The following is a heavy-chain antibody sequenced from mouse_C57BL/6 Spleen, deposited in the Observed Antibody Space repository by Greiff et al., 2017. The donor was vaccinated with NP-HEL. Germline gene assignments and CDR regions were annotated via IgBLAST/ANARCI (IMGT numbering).Heavy chain of an antibody. CDR2: ISDGGSYT. CDR1: GFTFSSYA. J-gene: IGHJ3*01. CDR3: ARDTPFAY. Sequence: DVHLVESGGGLVKPGGSLKLSCAASGFTFSSYAMSWVRQTPEKRLEWVATISDGGSYTYYPDNVKGRFTISRDNAKNNLYLQMSHLKSEDTAMYYCARDTPFAYWGQGTLVTVSA. V-gene: IGHV5-4*01.